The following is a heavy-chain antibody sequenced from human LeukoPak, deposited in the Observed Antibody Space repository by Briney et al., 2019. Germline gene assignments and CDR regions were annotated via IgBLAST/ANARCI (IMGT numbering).Heavy chain of an antibody. V-gene: IGHV1-8*03. CDR1: GYTFTSYD. D-gene: IGHD1-26*01. CDR3: ARGPKWELELYAFDI. J-gene: IGHJ3*02. CDR2: MNPNSGNT. Sequence: ASVKVSCKASGYTFTSYDINWVRQATGQGLEWMGWMNPNSGNTGYAQKFRGRVTITRNTSISTAYMELSSLRSEDTAVYYCARGPKWELELYAFDIWGQGTMVTVSS.